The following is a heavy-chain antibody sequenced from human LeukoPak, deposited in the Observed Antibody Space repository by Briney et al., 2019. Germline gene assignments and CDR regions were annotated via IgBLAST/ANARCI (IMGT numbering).Heavy chain of an antibody. CDR2: ISGSGGST. D-gene: IGHD4-17*01. Sequence: GGSLRLSCAASGFTFSSYGMSWVRQAPGKGLEWVSAISGSGGSTYYADSVKGRSTISRDNSKNTLYLQMNSLRAEDTAVYYCAKGRLAGDYFDYWGQGTLVTVSS. CDR3: AKGRLAGDYFDY. CDR1: GFTFSSYG. V-gene: IGHV3-23*01. J-gene: IGHJ4*02.